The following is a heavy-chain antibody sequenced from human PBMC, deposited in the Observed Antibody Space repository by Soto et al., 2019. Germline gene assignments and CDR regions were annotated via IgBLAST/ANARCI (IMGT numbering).Heavy chain of an antibody. CDR3: ARERAFGESSPGYYYYGMDV. V-gene: IGHV4-4*02. Sequence: QVQLQESGPGLVKPSGTLSLTCAVSGGSISSSNWWSWVRQTPGKGLEWIGEIYHSGSTNYNPSLKSGVTISVDKSKNPFSLKLSSVSAADTAVYYCARERAFGESSPGYYYYGMDVWGQGTTVTVSS. J-gene: IGHJ6*02. CDR1: GGSISSSNW. CDR2: IYHSGST. D-gene: IGHD3-10*01.